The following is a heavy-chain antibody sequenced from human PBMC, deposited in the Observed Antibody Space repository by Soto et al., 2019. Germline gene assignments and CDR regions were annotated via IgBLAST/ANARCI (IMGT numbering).Heavy chain of an antibody. Sequence: EVQLVESGGGLVKPGGSLRLSWAASGFTFSSYSMNWDRQAPGKGLEWVSSISSSSSYIYYADSVKGRFTISIDNAENSLYLQMNSLRAEDPAVYSWARDWWFGEFVPFAYWGQGTLVTVCS. CDR3: ARDWWFGEFVPFAY. CDR1: GFTFSSYS. CDR2: ISSSSSYI. J-gene: IGHJ4*02. D-gene: IGHD3-10*01. V-gene: IGHV3-21*01.